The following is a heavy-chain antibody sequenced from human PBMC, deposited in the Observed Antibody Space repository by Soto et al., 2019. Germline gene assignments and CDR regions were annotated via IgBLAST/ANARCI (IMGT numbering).Heavy chain of an antibody. CDR2: INDCGAI. CDR1: GGSFRGYY. V-gene: IGHV4-34*01. D-gene: IGHD3-9*01. CDR3: ARESHDILAGPPWVWYFDL. J-gene: IGHJ2*01. Sequence: QVQLQQWGAGPLRPLETLSLTCGVSGGSFRGYYWAWIRQSPGKGLEWIGEINDCGAINYNPSLKSRVSISVDTTKNHYSLKLRSVTAADTAVYYCARESHDILAGPPWVWYFDLWGRGTLVTVSS.